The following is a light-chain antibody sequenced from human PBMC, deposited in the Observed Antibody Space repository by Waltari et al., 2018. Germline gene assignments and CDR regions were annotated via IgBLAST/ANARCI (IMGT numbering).Light chain of an antibody. CDR1: GNNFGHAG. Sequence: HAGLTQPPSVSKALTQTAPLTSTRTGNNFGHAGAACPQQPQGPPPNLLSDRDNNRPSGISEGFSGSRSGNTASLTINGLQPEEEADYYCAAWDSNRSAWVFGGGTKLTVL. CDR3: AAWDSNRSAWV. CDR2: RDN. J-gene: IGLJ3*02. V-gene: IGLV10-54*04.